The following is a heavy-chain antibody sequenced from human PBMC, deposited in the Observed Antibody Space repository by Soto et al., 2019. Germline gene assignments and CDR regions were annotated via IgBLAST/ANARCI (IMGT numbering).Heavy chain of an antibody. Sequence: GGSLRLSCTASGFPFGGYAMSLFRQSPGKGLEWVGFIRSKAYGGTTEYAASVKGRFTISRDDSKSIAYLQMNSLKTEDTAVYYCTRALMTKGYWGQGTLVTVSS. V-gene: IGHV3-49*03. J-gene: IGHJ4*02. CDR2: IRSKAYGGTT. CDR1: GFPFGGYA. CDR3: TRALMTKGY.